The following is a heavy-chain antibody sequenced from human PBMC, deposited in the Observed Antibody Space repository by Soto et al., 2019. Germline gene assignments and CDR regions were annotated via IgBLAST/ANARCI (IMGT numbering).Heavy chain of an antibody. CDR2: INPNSGGT. CDR1: GYTFTGYY. CDR3: ARDTLGSFRTVVDYGMDV. V-gene: IGHV1-2*04. Sequence: ASVKVSCKASGYTFTGYYMHWVRQAPGQGLEWMGWINPNSGGTNYAQKFQGWVTMTRDTSISTAYMELSRLRSDDTAVYYCARDTLGSFRTVVDYGMDVWGQGTKVTVSS. J-gene: IGHJ6*02. D-gene: IGHD2-15*01.